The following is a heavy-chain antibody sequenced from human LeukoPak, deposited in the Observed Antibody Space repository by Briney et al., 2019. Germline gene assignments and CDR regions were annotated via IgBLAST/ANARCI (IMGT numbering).Heavy chain of an antibody. CDR1: GFTFSTYW. Sequence: GGSLRLSCAASGFTFSTYWMNWVRQVPGKGLVWVSRINTDESITSYADSVKGRFTISRDNAKNTLYLQMNTLRAEDTAVYYCARGTAGTGLDYWGQGTLITVSS. D-gene: IGHD7-27*01. V-gene: IGHV3-74*01. CDR2: INTDESIT. J-gene: IGHJ4*02. CDR3: ARGTAGTGLDY.